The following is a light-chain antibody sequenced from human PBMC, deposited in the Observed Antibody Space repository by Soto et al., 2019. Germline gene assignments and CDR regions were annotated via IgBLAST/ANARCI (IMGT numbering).Light chain of an antibody. CDR1: QSVLYSSNNKNY. CDR3: QQYYSTPLT. Sequence: DIVMTQSPDSLAVSLGERATINCKSSQSVLYSSNNKNYLVWCQQKPGQPPKLLLYWASTRESGVPDRFSGSGSGTDFTLTISSLQAEDVAVYYCQQYYSTPLTFGGGTKVEIK. V-gene: IGKV4-1*01. J-gene: IGKJ4*01. CDR2: WAS.